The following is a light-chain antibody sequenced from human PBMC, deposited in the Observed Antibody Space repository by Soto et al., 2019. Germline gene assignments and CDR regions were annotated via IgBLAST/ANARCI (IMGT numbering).Light chain of an antibody. V-gene: IGKV1-5*01. Sequence: DIQMTQSPSTLSASAGDRVTITCRASQSISTWLAWYQQKPGKAPKLLIYGASSLASGVPSRFSGSGSGTEFTLTISSLQPDDFATYYCQQYNSYPRTFGQGTKVDIK. CDR3: QQYNSYPRT. CDR1: QSISTW. J-gene: IGKJ1*01. CDR2: GAS.